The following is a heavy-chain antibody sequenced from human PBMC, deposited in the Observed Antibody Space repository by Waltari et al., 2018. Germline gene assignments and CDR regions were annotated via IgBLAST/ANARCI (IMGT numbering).Heavy chain of an antibody. Sequence: QGQLQQWGAGLLKPSETLSLTCAVYGGSFSGYYWSWIRQPPGKGLEWIGEINHSVSTNYNPSLKSRVTIAVDTSKNQFSLKLSSVTAADTAVYYCASTGGIAAAGSPYWGQGTLVTVSS. D-gene: IGHD6-13*01. J-gene: IGHJ4*02. CDR2: INHSVST. CDR3: ASTGGIAAAGSPY. CDR1: GGSFSGYY. V-gene: IGHV4-34*01.